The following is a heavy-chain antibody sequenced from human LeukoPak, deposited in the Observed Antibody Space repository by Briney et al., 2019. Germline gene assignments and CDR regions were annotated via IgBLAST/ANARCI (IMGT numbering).Heavy chain of an antibody. J-gene: IGHJ4*02. CDR2: ISYDGRNK. D-gene: IGHD1-26*01. CDR3: AKDSPGWELLLAY. Sequence: GRSLRLSCAASGFTFSSYGMHWVRQAPGKGLEWVAVISYDGRNKYYADSVKGRFTISRDNSKNTLYLQMNSLRAEDTAVYYCAKDSPGWELLLAYWGQGTLVTVSS. CDR1: GFTFSSYG. V-gene: IGHV3-30*18.